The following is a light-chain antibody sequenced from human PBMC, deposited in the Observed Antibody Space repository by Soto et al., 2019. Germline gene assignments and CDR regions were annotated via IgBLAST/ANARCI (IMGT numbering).Light chain of an antibody. CDR3: QQYYSNPLT. Sequence: DIVMTQSPDSLAVSLGERATINCKSSQSLLYSSNNKDYLAWYQQKKGQTPKLLLYWASTRESGVPDRFSGSGSGTDCTLTISRLQAEDVAVYYCQQYYSNPLTFGGGTKVDIK. CDR1: QSLLYSSNNKDY. J-gene: IGKJ4*01. CDR2: WAS. V-gene: IGKV4-1*01.